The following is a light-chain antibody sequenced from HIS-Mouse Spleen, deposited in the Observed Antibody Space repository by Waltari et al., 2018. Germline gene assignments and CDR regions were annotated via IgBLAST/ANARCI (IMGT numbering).Light chain of an antibody. CDR3: SSYTSSSTLVV. J-gene: IGLJ2*01. CDR1: SSDVGGYNY. Sequence: QSALTQPASVSGSPGQSITISCTGTSSDVGGYNYVSWYQQHPGKAPKLMIYAVSNRPSGVSNRVSGSKSGNTASLTISGLQAEDEADYYCSSYTSSSTLVVFGGGTKLTVL. CDR2: AVS. V-gene: IGLV2-14*03.